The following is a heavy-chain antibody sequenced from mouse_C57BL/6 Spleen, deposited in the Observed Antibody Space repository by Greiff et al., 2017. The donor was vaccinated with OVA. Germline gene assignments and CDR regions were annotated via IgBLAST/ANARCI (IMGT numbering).Heavy chain of an antibody. CDR1: GFTFSSYA. CDR2: ISDGGSYT. Sequence: EVKLMESGGGLVKPGGSLKLSCAASGFTFSSYAMSWVRQTPEKRLEWVATISDGGSYTYYPDNVKGRFTISRDNAKNNLYLQMSHLKSEDTAMYYCARDNGYDYDYFDYWGQGTTLTVSS. D-gene: IGHD2-4*01. J-gene: IGHJ2*01. CDR3: ARDNGYDYDYFDY. V-gene: IGHV5-4*01.